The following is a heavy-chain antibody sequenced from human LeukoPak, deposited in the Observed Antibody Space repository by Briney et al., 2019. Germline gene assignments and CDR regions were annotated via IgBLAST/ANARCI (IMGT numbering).Heavy chain of an antibody. V-gene: IGHV1-2*02. CDR3: PRALSLLWFGRDDAFDI. J-gene: IGHJ3*02. CDR1: GYTFTGYY. CDR2: INPNSGGT. Sequence: VASVTVSCKASGYTFTGYYMHWVRQAPGQGLEWMGWINPNSGGTNYAQKFQARPTMTRDTSISTAYMELSRLRSDDTAVYYCPRALSLLWFGRDDAFDIWGQGTMVTVSS. D-gene: IGHD3-10*01.